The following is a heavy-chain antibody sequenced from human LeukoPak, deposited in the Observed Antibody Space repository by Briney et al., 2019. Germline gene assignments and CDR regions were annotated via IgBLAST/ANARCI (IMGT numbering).Heavy chain of an antibody. Sequence: PSETLSLTCTVSGVSVTNYYWAWIRQPAGKGLEWIGSMYISGSTNYNPSLKSRVTISIDKTKNEFSLRLRSVTAADTAVYYCARDYLVGAPLDSWGQGTLVTVSP. CDR2: MYISGST. CDR3: ARDYLVGAPLDS. D-gene: IGHD1-26*01. V-gene: IGHV4-4*07. CDR1: GVSVTNYY. J-gene: IGHJ4*02.